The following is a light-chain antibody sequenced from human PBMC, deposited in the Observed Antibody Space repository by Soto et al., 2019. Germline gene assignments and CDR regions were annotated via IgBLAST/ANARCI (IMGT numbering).Light chain of an antibody. Sequence: EIVLTQSPATLSLYPGERATLSCRASQSVSNYLAWYQQKPGQAPRLLIYDASNRATGIPARFSGSGSGTDFTLTISSLEPEDFAVYYCQQRRNSITFGQGTRLEIK. J-gene: IGKJ5*01. CDR3: QQRRNSIT. V-gene: IGKV3-11*01. CDR2: DAS. CDR1: QSVSNY.